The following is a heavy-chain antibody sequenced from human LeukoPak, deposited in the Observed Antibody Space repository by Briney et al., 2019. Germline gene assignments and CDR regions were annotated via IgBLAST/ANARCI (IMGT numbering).Heavy chain of an antibody. Sequence: ASVKVSCKASGYTFTSYDINWVRQATGQGLEWMGWMNPNSGNTGYAQKFQGRVTITRNTSISTAYMELCSLRSEDTAVYYCARGPLTLGYCSSTSCSRIDPWGQGTLVTVSS. D-gene: IGHD2-2*01. CDR1: GYTFTSYD. V-gene: IGHV1-8*03. CDR3: ARGPLTLGYCSSTSCSRIDP. CDR2: MNPNSGNT. J-gene: IGHJ5*02.